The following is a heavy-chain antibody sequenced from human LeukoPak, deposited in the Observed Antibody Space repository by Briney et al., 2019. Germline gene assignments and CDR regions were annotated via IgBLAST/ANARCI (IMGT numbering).Heavy chain of an antibody. CDR3: ARRAREDYDFWSGYSRFIRGNAFDI. Sequence: SETLSLTCTVSGGSISSSSYYWGWIRQPPGKGLEWIGSIYYSGSTYYNPSLKSRVTISVDTSKNQFSLKLSSVTAADTAVYYCARRAREDYDFWSGYSRFIRGNAFDIWGQGTMVTVSS. CDR1: GGSISSSSYY. D-gene: IGHD3-3*01. V-gene: IGHV4-39*01. CDR2: IYYSGST. J-gene: IGHJ3*02.